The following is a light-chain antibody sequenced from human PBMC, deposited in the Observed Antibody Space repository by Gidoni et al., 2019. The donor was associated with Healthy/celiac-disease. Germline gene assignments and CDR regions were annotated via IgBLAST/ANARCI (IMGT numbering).Light chain of an antibody. CDR3: KQSYSTPPWT. Sequence: DIQMTQSPSSLSASVGDRVTITCRASQSISSYLNWYQQKPGKAPKLLIYAASSLQSGVPSRFSGSGAGTDFTLTISSLQPEEFATYYCKQSYSTPPWTFGQGTKVEN. CDR2: AAS. J-gene: IGKJ1*01. V-gene: IGKV1-39*01. CDR1: QSISSY.